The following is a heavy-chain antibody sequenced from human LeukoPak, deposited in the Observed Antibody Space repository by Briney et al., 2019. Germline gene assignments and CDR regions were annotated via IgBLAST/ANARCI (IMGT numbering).Heavy chain of an antibody. CDR3: AREVYYDFWSGYYTASGIVYGMDV. CDR1: GFTFSSYS. Sequence: GGSLRLSCAASGFTFSSYSMNWVRQAPEKGMEWVSSISSSSSYIYYADSVKGRFTISRDNAKNLLYLQMNSLRAEDTAVYYCAREVYYDFWSGYYTASGIVYGMDVWGQGTTVTVSS. CDR2: ISSSSSYI. V-gene: IGHV3-21*01. J-gene: IGHJ6*02. D-gene: IGHD3-3*01.